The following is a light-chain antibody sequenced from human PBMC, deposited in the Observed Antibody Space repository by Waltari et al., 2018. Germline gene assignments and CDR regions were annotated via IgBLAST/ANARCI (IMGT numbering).Light chain of an antibody. Sequence: QTVVTQEPSFSVSPGGTVTLTCGLSSGSVSTSYYPSWYQQTPGQAPRTLIYSTNPRASGVPDRFSGSILGDKAALTITGVQADDESAYYCVLYMGSGISVFGGGTKLTVL. CDR2: STN. CDR1: SGSVSTSYY. J-gene: IGLJ3*02. CDR3: VLYMGSGISV. V-gene: IGLV8-61*01.